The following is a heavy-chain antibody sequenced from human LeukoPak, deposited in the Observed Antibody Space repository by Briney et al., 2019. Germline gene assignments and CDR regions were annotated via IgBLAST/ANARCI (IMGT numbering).Heavy chain of an antibody. D-gene: IGHD4-23*01. J-gene: IGHJ4*02. V-gene: IGHV3-23*01. CDR1: GFTFSSYA. Sequence: GGSLRLSCAASGFTFSSYAMRWVRRAPGKGLEWVSSISGSGSNTHYADSVKGRFTISRDNSKNTLYLQMNRLRAEGTACYYFAKIGGNVVFWGQGTLVTVSS. CDR3: AKIGGNVVF. CDR2: ISGSGSNT.